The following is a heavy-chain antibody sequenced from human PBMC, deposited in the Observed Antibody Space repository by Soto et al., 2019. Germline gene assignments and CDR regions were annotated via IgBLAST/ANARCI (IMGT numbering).Heavy chain of an antibody. D-gene: IGHD6-19*01. Sequence: EGQLVESGGGLVQPGGSLRLSCAASGFTFSSYWMHWVRQAPGKGLVWVSRINSDGSSTSYADSVKGRFTISRDNAKNTLYLQMNSLRAEDTAVYYCARVWEGIAVAGTFDYWGQGTLVTVSS. V-gene: IGHV3-74*01. CDR3: ARVWEGIAVAGTFDY. CDR1: GFTFSSYW. J-gene: IGHJ4*02. CDR2: INSDGSST.